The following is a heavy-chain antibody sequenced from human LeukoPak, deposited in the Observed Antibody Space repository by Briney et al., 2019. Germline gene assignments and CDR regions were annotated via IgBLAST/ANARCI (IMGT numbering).Heavy chain of an antibody. Sequence: GGSLRLSCAASGFTFDDYAMSWVRQAPGKGLEWVANIKQDGSEKYYVDSVKGRFTISRDNAKNSLYLQMNSLRAEDTAVYYCAREQVAAGYYYYYYMDVWGKGTTVTVSS. J-gene: IGHJ6*03. CDR2: IKQDGSEK. D-gene: IGHD6-13*01. CDR1: GFTFDDYA. V-gene: IGHV3-7*01. CDR3: AREQVAAGYYYYYYMDV.